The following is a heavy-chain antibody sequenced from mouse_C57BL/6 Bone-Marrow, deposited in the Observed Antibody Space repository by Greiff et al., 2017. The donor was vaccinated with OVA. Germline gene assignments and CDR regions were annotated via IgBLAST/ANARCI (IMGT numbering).Heavy chain of an antibody. D-gene: IGHD1-1*01. CDR3: ERSVTVVDYYAMDY. V-gene: IGHV1-82*01. Sequence: VQLQQSGPELVKPGASVKISCKASGYAFSSSWMNWVKQRPGKGLGWIGRIYPGDGDTNYNGKFKGKATLTADKSSSPAYMQLSSLTSEDSEVYVCERSVTVVDYYAMDYWGQGTSGTVSS. CDR1: GYAFSSSW. J-gene: IGHJ4*01. CDR2: IYPGDGDT.